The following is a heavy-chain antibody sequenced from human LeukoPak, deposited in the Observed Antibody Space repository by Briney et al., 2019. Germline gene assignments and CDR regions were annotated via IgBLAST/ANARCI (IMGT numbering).Heavy chain of an antibody. J-gene: IGHJ4*02. CDR2: ISSSSSTI. Sequence: PGESLRLSCAASGFTFSSYSMNWVRQAPGKGLEWVSYISSSSSTIYYADSVKGRFTISRDNAKNSLYLQMNSLRDEDTAVYYCARADDYGDYGYFDYWGQGTLVTVSS. D-gene: IGHD4-17*01. CDR1: GFTFSSYS. CDR3: ARADDYGDYGYFDY. V-gene: IGHV3-48*02.